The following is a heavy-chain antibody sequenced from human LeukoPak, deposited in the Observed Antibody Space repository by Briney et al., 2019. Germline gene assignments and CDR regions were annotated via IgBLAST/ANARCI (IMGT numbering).Heavy chain of an antibody. CDR2: IRTDGLET. V-gene: IGHV3-74*01. D-gene: IGHD2-15*01. J-gene: IGHJ4*02. CDR3: ARGSGELSTF. CDR1: GFAFNNYW. Sequence: PGGSLRLSCEASGFAFNNYWMHWVRQAPGKGLVWVSRIRTDGLETSYADSVKGRFTVSRDNAKNSLYLQMNSLRAEDTAVYYCARGSGELSTFWGQGTLVTVSS.